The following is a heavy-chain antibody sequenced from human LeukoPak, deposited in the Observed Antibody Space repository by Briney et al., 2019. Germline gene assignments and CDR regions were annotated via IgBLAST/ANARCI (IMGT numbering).Heavy chain of an antibody. CDR2: INHSGST. J-gene: IGHJ4*02. D-gene: IGHD3-22*01. CDR3: EREVPEENYYDSSGLFDY. CDR1: GGSFSGYY. Sequence: SDTLSLTCAVYGGSFSGYYWIWIRQPPGKGLEGIGEINHSGSTNYNPSLKSRVTISVDTSKNPFSLTLSSVTAADTAVYYCEREVPEENYYDSSGLFDYWGQGTLVTVSS. V-gene: IGHV4-34*01.